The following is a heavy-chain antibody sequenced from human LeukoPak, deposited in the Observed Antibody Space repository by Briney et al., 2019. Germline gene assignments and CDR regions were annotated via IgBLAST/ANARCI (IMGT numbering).Heavy chain of an antibody. D-gene: IGHD3-10*01. V-gene: IGHV4-39*01. CDR3: ARSTMVRGVRSLNWFDP. CDR2: IYYSGST. J-gene: IGHJ5*02. CDR1: GDSISSSSYY. Sequence: PSETLSLTCTVSGDSISSSSYYWGWIRQPPGKGLEWIGSIYYSGSTYYNPSLKSRVTISVDTSKNQFSLKLSSVTAADTAVYYCARSTMVRGVRSLNWFDPWGQGTLVTVSS.